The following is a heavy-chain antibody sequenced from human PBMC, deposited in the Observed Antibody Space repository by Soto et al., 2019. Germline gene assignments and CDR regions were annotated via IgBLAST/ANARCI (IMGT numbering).Heavy chain of an antibody. V-gene: IGHV5-51*01. CDR1: GYSFTRHW. Sequence: PGESLKISCKADGYSFTRHWIGWVRQVPEKGLEWMGIIYPGDSDTIYSPSFQGRVTFSADKSTSTAYLQWSSLKASDTAMYYCARQGSNGAYYYYGMAVWGQGTTVTASS. CDR3: ARQGSNGAYYYYGMAV. CDR2: IYPGDSDT. J-gene: IGHJ6*02. D-gene: IGHD2-8*01.